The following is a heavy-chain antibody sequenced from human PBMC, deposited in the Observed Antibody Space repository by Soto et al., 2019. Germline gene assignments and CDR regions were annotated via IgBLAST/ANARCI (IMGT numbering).Heavy chain of an antibody. CDR2: IIPIFGTA. J-gene: IGHJ6*02. CDR1: GGTFSSYA. D-gene: IGHD2-2*02. CDR3: ARFWRCSSTSCYKLSYYYYGMDV. V-gene: IGHV1-69*13. Sequence: ASVKVSCKASGGTFSSYAISWVRQAPGQGLGWMGGIIPIFGTANYAQKFQGRVTITADESTSTAYMELSSLRSEDTAVYYCARFWRCSSTSCYKLSYYYYGMDVWGQGTTVTVSS.